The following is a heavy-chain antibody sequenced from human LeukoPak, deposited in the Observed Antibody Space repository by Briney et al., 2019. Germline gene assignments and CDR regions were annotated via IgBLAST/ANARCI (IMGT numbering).Heavy chain of an antibody. D-gene: IGHD6-6*01. CDR2: IYYSGSA. CDR1: GGSISSYY. J-gene: IGHJ5*02. V-gene: IGHV4-59*01. CDR3: AGGPRQLVRNNWFDP. Sequence: SETLSLTCTVSGGSISSYYWSWIRQPPGKGLEWIGYIYYSGSANYNPSLKSRVTISVDTSKNQFSLKLSSVTAADTAVYYCAGGPRQLVRNNWFDPWGQGTLVTVSS.